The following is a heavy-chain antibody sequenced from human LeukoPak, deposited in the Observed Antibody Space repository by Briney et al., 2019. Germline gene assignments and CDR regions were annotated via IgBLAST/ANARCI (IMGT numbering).Heavy chain of an antibody. V-gene: IGHV4-61*05. CDR3: ARGNWNYVWFDP. CDR1: GGSISSSSYY. J-gene: IGHJ5*02. D-gene: IGHD1-7*01. Sequence: SETLSLTCTVSGGSISSSSYYWGWIRQPPGKGLEWIGYISYSGSTNYNPSLKSRVTISVDTSKNQFSLKLSSVTAADTAFYYCARGNWNYVWFDPWGQGTLVTVSS. CDR2: ISYSGST.